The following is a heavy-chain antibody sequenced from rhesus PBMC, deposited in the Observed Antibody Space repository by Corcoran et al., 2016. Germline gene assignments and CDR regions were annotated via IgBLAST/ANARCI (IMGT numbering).Heavy chain of an antibody. CDR2: INGNSGST. Sequence: QVQLQESGPGLVKPSETLSLTCAVSGGSFSRYWWSWIRQPPGKGLEWIGEINGNSGSTNYNPSLKSRVTISKDASKNQFSLKLSSVTAADTAVYYCARRRELRGFDYWGQGVLVTVSS. D-gene: IGHD1-44*01. CDR3: ARRRELRGFDY. CDR1: GGSFSRYW. J-gene: IGHJ4*01. V-gene: IGHV4-80*01.